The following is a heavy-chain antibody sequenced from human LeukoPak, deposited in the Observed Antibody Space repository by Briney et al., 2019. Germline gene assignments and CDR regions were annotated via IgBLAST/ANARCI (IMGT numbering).Heavy chain of an antibody. CDR2: ISGYNGDT. CDR3: ARQTIWNLPYFDY. D-gene: IGHD1-1*01. J-gene: IGHJ4*02. CDR1: GYTFSRYG. Sequence: ASVKVSCKASGYTFSRYGFSWVRQAPGQGLEWMGWISGYNGDTTYAQNFQGRATVTTDPSTSTAYMELRSLTSDDTAVYYCARQTIWNLPYFDYWGQGTLVTVSS. V-gene: IGHV1-18*01.